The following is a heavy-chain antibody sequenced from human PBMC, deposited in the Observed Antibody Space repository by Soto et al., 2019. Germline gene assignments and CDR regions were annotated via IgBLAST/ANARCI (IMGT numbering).Heavy chain of an antibody. CDR1: GVTFNNYW. CDR3: AVVGYSGAGIYYLTEH. Sequence: EVQLVESGGGLVQPGGSLRLSCTASGVTFNNYWLHWVRQAPGKGLVWVSRISGDGRSTTYEDSVKGRFTISRDNAKNTVYLQMNSVRAEDTAVYHCAVVGYSGAGIYYLTEHWGQGTLVTGSS. V-gene: IGHV3-74*01. D-gene: IGHD3-10*01. J-gene: IGHJ1*01. CDR2: ISGDGRST.